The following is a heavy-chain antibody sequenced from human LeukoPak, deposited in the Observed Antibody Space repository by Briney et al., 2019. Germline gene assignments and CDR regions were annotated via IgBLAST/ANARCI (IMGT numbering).Heavy chain of an antibody. CDR2: VNHSGST. Sequence: SETLSLTCTVSGGSISSSSYYWGWIRQPPGKGLEWIGEVNHSGSTYYNPSLKSRVTISVDTSKNQFSLKLSSVTAADTAVYYCAREGPRYGDYRPFDYWGQGTLVTVSS. CDR3: AREGPRYGDYRPFDY. J-gene: IGHJ4*02. D-gene: IGHD4-17*01. CDR1: GGSISSSSYY. V-gene: IGHV4-39*07.